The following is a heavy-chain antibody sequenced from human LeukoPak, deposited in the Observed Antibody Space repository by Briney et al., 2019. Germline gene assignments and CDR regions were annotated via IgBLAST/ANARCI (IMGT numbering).Heavy chain of an antibody. V-gene: IGHV3-23*01. D-gene: IGHD4-23*01. Sequence: PGGSLRLSCAASGFTFSSYAMSWVRQAPGKGLEWVSVISGGSTYYADSVKGRFTISRDNSKNTLYLQMDSLRPEDTAVYYCAKERKLLPFDCWGQGTLVTVSS. J-gene: IGHJ4*02. CDR3: AKERKLLPFDC. CDR1: GFTFSSYA. CDR2: ISGGST.